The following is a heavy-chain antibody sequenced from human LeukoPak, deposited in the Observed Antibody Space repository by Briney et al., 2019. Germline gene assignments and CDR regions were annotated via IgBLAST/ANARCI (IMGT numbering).Heavy chain of an antibody. D-gene: IGHD6-6*01. Sequence: GGSLRLSCAASGFTVSNTYMSWVRQAPGKWLEWLSVMSSGGGTYFADSVKGRFTISRDNSKNTVFLQMNNLRADDTAMYYCARDRGIAAHYGMDVWGQGTTVTVCS. V-gene: IGHV3-53*01. CDR3: ARDRGIAAHYGMDV. CDR2: MSSGGGT. CDR1: GFTVSNTY. J-gene: IGHJ6*02.